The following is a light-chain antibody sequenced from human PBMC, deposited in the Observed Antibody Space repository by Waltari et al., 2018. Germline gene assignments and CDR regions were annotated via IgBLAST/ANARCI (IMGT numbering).Light chain of an antibody. CDR1: QSISKY. CDR3: QNHERLPAT. Sequence: VLTQSPGTLSLSPGERATLSCRASQSISKYLVWYQQRPCHAPRLLIYAASTRATGIPDRFSGSGFGTDFTLTISRLEPEDFAMYYCQNHERLPATFGQGTKVEIK. J-gene: IGKJ1*01. CDR2: AAS. V-gene: IGKV3-20*01.